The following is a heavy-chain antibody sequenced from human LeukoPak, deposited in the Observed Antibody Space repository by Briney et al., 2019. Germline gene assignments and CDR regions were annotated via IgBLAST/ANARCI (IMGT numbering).Heavy chain of an antibody. CDR2: ISSSSSYI. CDR3: ARDRSAAAGTNWFDP. Sequence: GGSLRLSCAASGFTFSSYSMNWVRQAPAKGLEWVSSISSSSSYIYYADSVKGRFTISRDNAKNSLYLQMNSLRAEDTAVYYCARDRSAAAGTNWFDPSGQGTLVTVSS. CDR1: GFTFSSYS. V-gene: IGHV3-21*01. J-gene: IGHJ5*02. D-gene: IGHD6-13*01.